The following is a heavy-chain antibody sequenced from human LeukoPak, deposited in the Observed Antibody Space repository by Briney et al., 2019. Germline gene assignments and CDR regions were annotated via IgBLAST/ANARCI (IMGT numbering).Heavy chain of an antibody. CDR1: GYTFTGYY. J-gene: IGHJ6*02. V-gene: IGHV1-2*02. CDR2: INPNSGGT. D-gene: IGHD6-13*01. Sequence: ASVKVSCKASGYTFTGYYMHWVRQAPGRGLEWMGWINPNSGGTNYAQKFQGGVTMTRDTSISTAYMELSRLRSDDTAVYYCARQQLVPRYYYYGMDVWGQGTTVTVSS. CDR3: ARQQLVPRYYYYGMDV.